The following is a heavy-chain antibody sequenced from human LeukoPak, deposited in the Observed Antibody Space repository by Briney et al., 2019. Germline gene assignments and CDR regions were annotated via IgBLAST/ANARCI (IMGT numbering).Heavy chain of an antibody. J-gene: IGHJ5*02. CDR3: ARDNYDILTGYYRGWFDP. CDR1: GGSISSSSYY. D-gene: IGHD3-9*01. CDR2: IYYSGST. V-gene: IGHV4-39*07. Sequence: PSETLSLTCTVSGGSISSSSYYWGWIRQPPGKGLEWIGSIYYSGSTYYNPSLKSRVTISVDTSKNQFSLKLSSVTAADTAVYYCARDNYDILTGYYRGWFDPWGQGTLVTVSS.